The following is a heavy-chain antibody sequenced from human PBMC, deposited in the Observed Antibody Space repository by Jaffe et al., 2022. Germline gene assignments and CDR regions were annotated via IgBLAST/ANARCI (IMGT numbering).Heavy chain of an antibody. D-gene: IGHD3-3*01. V-gene: IGHV1-3*01. Sequence: QVQLVQSGAEVKKPGASVKVSCKASGYTFTSYAMHWVRQAPGQRLEWMGWINAGNGNTKYSQKFQGRVTITRDTSASTAYMELSSLRSEDTAVYYCASAYAGDFWSGPQAIDYWGQGTLVTVSS. CDR2: INAGNGNT. CDR1: GYTFTSYA. J-gene: IGHJ4*02. CDR3: ASAYAGDFWSGPQAIDY.